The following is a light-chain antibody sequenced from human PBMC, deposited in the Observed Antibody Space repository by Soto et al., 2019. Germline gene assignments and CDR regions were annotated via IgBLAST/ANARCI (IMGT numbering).Light chain of an antibody. CDR1: QSISIY. CDR3: QQTYITPLT. V-gene: IGKV1-39*01. Sequence: DLQMTQSPSSLSASVGDRVTITCRASQSISIYLNWYQQKPGKAPKLLIYGASTLQSAVPSRFSGGGSGTDFTLTISSLHPEDFATYYCQQTYITPLTFGGGTTVEIK. CDR2: GAS. J-gene: IGKJ4*01.